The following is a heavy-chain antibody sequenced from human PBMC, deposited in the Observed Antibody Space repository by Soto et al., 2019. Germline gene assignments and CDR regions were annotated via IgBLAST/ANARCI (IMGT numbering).Heavy chain of an antibody. D-gene: IGHD4-17*01. V-gene: IGHV3-30*03. CDR1: EFSFSAYG. J-gene: IGHJ6*03. CDR2: ISYDGNDK. Sequence: QVQLVESGGGVVRPGRSLRLSCVASEFSFSAYGMHWVRLAPGKGLQWVAVISYDGNDKYYADSVKGRFTISRDDSKNTLYLQMNILRREDTAIYYCARRKTVTTGHYYYYIDVWGKGTTVTVSS. CDR3: ARRKTVTTGHYYYYIDV.